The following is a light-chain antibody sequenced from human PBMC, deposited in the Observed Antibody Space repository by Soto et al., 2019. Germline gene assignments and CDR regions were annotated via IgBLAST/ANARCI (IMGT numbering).Light chain of an antibody. J-gene: IGKJ1*01. CDR3: QQYGSSTWT. CDR2: GAS. Sequence: EIVLTQSPGNLSLSPGERATLSCRASQSVSSSYLAWYQQKPGQAPRLLIYGASSRATGIPDRFSGSGSGTDFPLTISRLEPEDFAVYYCQQYGSSTWTFGQGTKVEIK. CDR1: QSVSSSY. V-gene: IGKV3-20*01.